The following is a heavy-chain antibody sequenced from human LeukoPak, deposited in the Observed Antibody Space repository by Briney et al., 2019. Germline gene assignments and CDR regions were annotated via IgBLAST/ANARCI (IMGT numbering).Heavy chain of an antibody. Sequence: GGSLRLSCAASGFTFSSYAMSWVRQAPGKGLEWVSAISGSGGSTYYADSVKGRFTISRDNSKNTLYLQMNSLRAEDTAVYYCARDTPYSSSWYYSYSYMDVGGKGPTVTVSS. CDR1: GFTFSSYA. CDR2: ISGSGGST. CDR3: ARDTPYSSSWYYSYSYMDV. D-gene: IGHD6-13*01. J-gene: IGHJ6*03. V-gene: IGHV3-23*01.